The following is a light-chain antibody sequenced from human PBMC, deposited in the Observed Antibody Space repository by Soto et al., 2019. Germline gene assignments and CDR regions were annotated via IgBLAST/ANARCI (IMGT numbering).Light chain of an antibody. Sequence: QSALTQPASVSGSPGQSITISCTGTSSDVGDYNYVSWYQQHPGKAPKLMIYEVSNRPSGVSNRFSGSKSGNTASLTISGLLAADEADYYCGSYRSGLTVVFGGGTKLTVL. V-gene: IGLV2-14*01. CDR2: EVS. CDR1: SSDVGDYNY. J-gene: IGLJ2*01. CDR3: GSYRSGLTVV.